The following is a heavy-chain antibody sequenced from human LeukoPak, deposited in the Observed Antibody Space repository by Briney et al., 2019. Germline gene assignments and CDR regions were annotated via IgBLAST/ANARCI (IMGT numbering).Heavy chain of an antibody. Sequence: GGSLRLSCAASGFTFSSYGMHWVRQAPGKGLEWVAVISYDGSNKYYADSVKGRFTISRDNSKNTLYLQMNSLRAEDTAVYYCAKDFGSSGYYLNPAFDIWGQGTMVTVSS. CDR3: AKDFGSSGYYLNPAFDI. D-gene: IGHD3-22*01. V-gene: IGHV3-30*18. CDR1: GFTFSSYG. J-gene: IGHJ3*02. CDR2: ISYDGSNK.